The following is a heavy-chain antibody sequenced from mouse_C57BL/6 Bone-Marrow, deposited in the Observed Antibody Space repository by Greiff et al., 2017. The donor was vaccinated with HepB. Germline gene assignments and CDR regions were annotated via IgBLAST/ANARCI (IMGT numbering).Heavy chain of an antibody. CDR3: TTNDYDTTPVFDV. D-gene: IGHD2-4*01. J-gene: IGHJ1*03. CDR1: GFNIKDDY. Sequence: EVQLVESGAELVRPGASVKLSCTASGFNIKDDYMHWVKQRPEQGLEWIGWIDPENGDTEYASKFQGKATITADTSSNTAYLQLSSLTSEDTAVYYCTTNDYDTTPVFDVWGTGTTVTVSS. CDR2: IDPENGDT. V-gene: IGHV14-4*01.